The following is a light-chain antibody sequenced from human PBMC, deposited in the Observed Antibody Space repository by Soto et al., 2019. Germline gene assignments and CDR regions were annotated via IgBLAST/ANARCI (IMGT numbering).Light chain of an antibody. J-gene: IGKJ1*01. CDR3: QQYNNWPWT. V-gene: IGKV3-15*01. Sequence: EIVXTXSPXTXSXXXGEXATLSCRASQSVSSNLAWYQQKPGQAPRLLIYGASTRATGVPARFSGSGSGTEFTLTISSLQSEDFAVYYCQQYNNWPWTFGQGTKVEIK. CDR2: GAS. CDR1: QSVSSN.